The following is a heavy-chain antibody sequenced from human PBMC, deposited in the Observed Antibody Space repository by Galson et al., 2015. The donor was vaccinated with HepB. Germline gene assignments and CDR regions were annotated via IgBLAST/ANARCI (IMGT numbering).Heavy chain of an antibody. CDR3: ARAVAVAGTDHFDY. CDR1: GFTFSSYW. Sequence: SLRLSCAASGFTFSSYWMSWVRQAPGKGLEWVANIKQDGSEKYYVDSVKGRFTISRDNAKNSLYLQMNSLRAEDTAVYYCARAVAVAGTDHFDYWGQGTLVTVSS. CDR2: IKQDGSEK. J-gene: IGHJ4*02. D-gene: IGHD6-19*01. V-gene: IGHV3-7*03.